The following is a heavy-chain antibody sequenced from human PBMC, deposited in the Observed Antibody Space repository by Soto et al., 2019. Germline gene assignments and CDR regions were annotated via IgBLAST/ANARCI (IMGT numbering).Heavy chain of an antibody. CDR3: SRDPLIAVAAYDAFDI. CDR1: GFTFSSYD. Sequence: QVQLVESGGGVVQRGGSLRLSCAASGFTFSSYDMHWVRQAPGKGLEWVAVIWYDGSNKYYEDSGKGRYTISRDDSKNTVYLQMNSLGAEDTAVYYCSRDPLIAVAAYDAFDIWGQGTSVTVSS. J-gene: IGHJ3*02. CDR2: IWYDGSNK. D-gene: IGHD6-19*01. V-gene: IGHV3-33*01.